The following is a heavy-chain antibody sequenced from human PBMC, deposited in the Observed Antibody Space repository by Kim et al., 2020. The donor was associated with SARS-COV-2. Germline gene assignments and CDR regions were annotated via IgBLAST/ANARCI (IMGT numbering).Heavy chain of an antibody. Sequence: TYYADSVKGRFTISRDNSKNTLYLQMNSLRAEDTAVYYCARELSLRAFDIWGQGTMVTVSS. CDR3: ARELSLRAFDI. V-gene: IGHV3-66*01. CDR2: T. J-gene: IGHJ3*02. D-gene: IGHD3-10*01.